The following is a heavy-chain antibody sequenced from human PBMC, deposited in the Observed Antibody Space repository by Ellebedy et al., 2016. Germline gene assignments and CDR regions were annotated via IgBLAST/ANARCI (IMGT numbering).Heavy chain of an antibody. Sequence: GESLKISXAASGFTFSDYVIHWVRQPPGKGLVWVSRISNDGSITTYADSVKGRFTISRDNAKNSLYLQMNSLTAEDTAIYYCLLHEQHWGQGTLVTVSS. CDR2: ISNDGSIT. V-gene: IGHV3-74*03. CDR3: LLHEQH. J-gene: IGHJ1*01. CDR1: GFTFSDYV.